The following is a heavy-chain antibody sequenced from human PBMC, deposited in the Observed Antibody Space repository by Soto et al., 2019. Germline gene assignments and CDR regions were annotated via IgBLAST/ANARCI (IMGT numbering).Heavy chain of an antibody. J-gene: IGHJ3*02. CDR3: SRDGPMDRAFDI. CDR2: ISYDGSNK. CDR1: GFTFSSYG. V-gene: IGHV3-30*03. Sequence: PGGSLRLSCAASGFTFSSYGMHWVRQAPGKGLEWVAVISYDGSNKYYADSVKGRFTISRDNSKNTLYLQMNSLRAEDTAVYYCSRDGPMDRAFDIWGKGTMVPVSS. D-gene: IGHD3-10*01.